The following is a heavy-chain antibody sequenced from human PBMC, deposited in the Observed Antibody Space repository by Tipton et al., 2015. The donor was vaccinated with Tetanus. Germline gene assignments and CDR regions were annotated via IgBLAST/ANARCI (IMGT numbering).Heavy chain of an antibody. CDR1: GGLITTGGYS. J-gene: IGHJ4*02. CDR2: IYQTDST. D-gene: IGHD5-12*01. CDR3: VRGRGLGAYSFGFEY. V-gene: IGHV4-30-2*01. Sequence: TLSLTCAVSGGLITTGGYSWGWIRQTPGQGLEWIGYIYQTDSTYYNPSVRSRLTLSLRRSKNQVSLKLSSVTAADTAVYYCVRGRGLGAYSFGFEYWGQGALVTVSS.